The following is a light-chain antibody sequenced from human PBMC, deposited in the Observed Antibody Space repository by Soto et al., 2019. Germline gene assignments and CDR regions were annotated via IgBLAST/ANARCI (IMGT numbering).Light chain of an antibody. CDR3: PPYHKLWT. J-gene: IGKJ1*01. CDR1: QSVSSN. CDR2: GAS. Sequence: IEMTQSPATLSVSPGERATLSCRASQSVSSNLVWYQQKPGQAPRLLIYGASTRVTGIPARFSGSGSGTEFTLTISSLQSEDFAVYYCPPYHKLWTFGQGTKVEIK. V-gene: IGKV3-15*01.